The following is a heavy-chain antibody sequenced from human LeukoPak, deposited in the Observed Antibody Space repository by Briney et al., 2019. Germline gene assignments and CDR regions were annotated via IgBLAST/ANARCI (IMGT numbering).Heavy chain of an antibody. D-gene: IGHD4-17*01. CDR1: GFTFTSYW. V-gene: IGHV3-7*03. Sequence: SGGSLRLSCAASGFTFTSYWMSWVRQAPGKGLEWVANIKEDGSEKYYVDSVKGRFTISRDNAKNSLYLQMNSLRAEDTAVYYCARGALSVVTTGQRDAFDIWGQGTMVTVSS. CDR3: ARGALSVVTTGQRDAFDI. CDR2: IKEDGSEK. J-gene: IGHJ3*02.